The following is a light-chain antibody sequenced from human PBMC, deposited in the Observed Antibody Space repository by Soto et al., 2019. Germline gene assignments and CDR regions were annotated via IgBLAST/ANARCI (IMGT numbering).Light chain of an antibody. Sequence: QSALTEPASVSGSPGQSITISCTGTSSDIGSYDYVSWYQQHPGKTPNLIIYEVTVRPSGVSNRFSGSKSGNTASLTISGLQAEDEADYYCSSFTSTSTRLFGSGTKVTVL. CDR1: SSDIGSYDY. CDR3: SSFTSTSTRL. V-gene: IGLV2-14*01. CDR2: EVT. J-gene: IGLJ1*01.